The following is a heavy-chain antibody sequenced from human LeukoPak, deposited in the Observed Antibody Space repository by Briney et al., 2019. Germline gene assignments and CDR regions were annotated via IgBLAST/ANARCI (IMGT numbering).Heavy chain of an antibody. CDR1: GYTLRRYG. J-gene: IGHJ4*02. V-gene: IGHV1-18*04. Sequence: ASVKVSCLHSGYTLRRYGNSRVRQAPGHGLEWMGWISAYNGNTNYAQKVQGRVTMTTDTSTRTAYMELRSLRSDDTAVYYCARDQGPADFDWLLFGYWGQGSRVTVSS. CDR2: ISAYNGNT. CDR3: ARDQGPADFDWLLFGY. D-gene: IGHD3-9*01.